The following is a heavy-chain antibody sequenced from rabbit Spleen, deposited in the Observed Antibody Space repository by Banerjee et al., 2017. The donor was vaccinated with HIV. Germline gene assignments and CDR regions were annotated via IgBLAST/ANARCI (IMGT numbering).Heavy chain of an antibody. CDR2: IYTGSSGIP. V-gene: IGHV1S45*01. CDR3: ARWASGDSLAL. Sequence: QEQLVESGGGLVQPEGSLTLTCTASGFSFSSNYDMCWVRQALGKGLEWIGCIYTGSSGIPCYAGWAKGRFTISKTSSTTVTWQMTSLTAADTATYFCARWASGDSLALWGPGSLVTVS. J-gene: IGHJ4*01. D-gene: IGHD1-1*01. CDR1: GFSFSSNYD.